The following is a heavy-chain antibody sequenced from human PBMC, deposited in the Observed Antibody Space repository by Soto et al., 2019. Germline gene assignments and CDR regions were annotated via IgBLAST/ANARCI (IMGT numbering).Heavy chain of an antibody. CDR3: ARDGYDGSGSPYPAY. CDR2: IYYLGST. V-gene: IGHV4-59*01. CDR1: VGSMSEYF. J-gene: IGHJ4*02. D-gene: IGHD3-10*01. Sequence: SSGTLSVTCGSSVGSMSEYFWSWIRQSPGKGLELIGYIYYLGSTDYNPSLKSRVTISVDTSKRQFSLMLTSVTAADAAVYYCARDGYDGSGSPYPAYWGPGTKVTVSS.